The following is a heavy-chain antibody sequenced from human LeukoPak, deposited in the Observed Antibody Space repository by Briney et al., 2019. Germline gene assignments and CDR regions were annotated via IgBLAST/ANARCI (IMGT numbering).Heavy chain of an antibody. CDR1: GYTFTSYG. CDR3: ARVRSLYSSGWEYYYFDY. CDR2: IIPIFGTA. D-gene: IGHD6-19*01. J-gene: IGHJ4*02. V-gene: IGHV1-69*13. Sequence: ASVKVSCKASGYTFTSYGISWVRQAPGQGLEWMGGIIPIFGTANYAQKFQGRVTITADESASTAYMELSSLRSEDTAVYYCARVRSLYSSGWEYYYFDYWGQGTLVTVSS.